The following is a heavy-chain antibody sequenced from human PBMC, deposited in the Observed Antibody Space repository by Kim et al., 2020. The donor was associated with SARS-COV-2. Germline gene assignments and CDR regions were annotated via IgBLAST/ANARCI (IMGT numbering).Heavy chain of an antibody. CDR1: GFTFSSYG. Sequence: GGSLRLSCAASGFTFSSYGMHWVRQAPGKGLEWVAVISYDGSNKYYADSVKGRFTISRDNSKNTLYLQMNSLRAEETAVYYCAKEGVDYYDSSGHSNWFDPWGQGTLVTVSS. CDR2: ISYDGSNK. D-gene: IGHD3-22*01. CDR3: AKEGVDYYDSSGHSNWFDP. J-gene: IGHJ5*02. V-gene: IGHV3-30*18.